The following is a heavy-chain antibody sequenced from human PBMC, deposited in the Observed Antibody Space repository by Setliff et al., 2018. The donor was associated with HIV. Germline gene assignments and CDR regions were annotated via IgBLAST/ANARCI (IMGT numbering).Heavy chain of an antibody. CDR2: IYYSGST. CDR3: ARHAAAFDY. Sequence: SETLSLTCTVSGGSISSSSYYWGWIRQPPGKGLEWIGSIYYSGSTYYNPSLKSRVTISADTSKNQFSLKLSSVTAADTAVYFCARHAAAFDYWGQGTLVTVSS. CDR1: GGSISSSSYY. J-gene: IGHJ4*02. D-gene: IGHD6-25*01. V-gene: IGHV4-39*01.